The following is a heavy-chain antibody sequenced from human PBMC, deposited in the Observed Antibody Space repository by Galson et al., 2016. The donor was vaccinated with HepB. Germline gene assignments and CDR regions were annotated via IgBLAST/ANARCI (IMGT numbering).Heavy chain of an antibody. D-gene: IGHD4-23*01. CDR1: GSTVSNNY. CDR3: APGNSVVRGY. CDR2: IYSGGGT. V-gene: IGHV3-53*01. J-gene: IGHJ4*02. Sequence: SLRLSCAVSGSTVSNNYMSWVRQAPGKGLEWVSLIYSGGGTSYEDSVKGRFTISKDNSKNTVYLQMNSLRAEDTAVYYCAPGNSVVRGYWGQGTLVTVSS.